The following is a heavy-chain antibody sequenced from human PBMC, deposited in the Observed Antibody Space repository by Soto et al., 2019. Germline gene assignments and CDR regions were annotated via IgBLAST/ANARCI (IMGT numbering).Heavy chain of an antibody. J-gene: IGHJ6*01. Sequence: ASVTVSCKATGNTFNYYAIHWVRQAPGQRLEWMGWINAGNGNTRYSQKFQGRVTITRDMSTSTAYMELSSLRSEDTAVYYCARTWHNYQDWAIWGKG. D-gene: IGHD4-4*01. CDR3: ARTWHNYQDWAI. CDR1: GNTFNYYA. CDR2: INAGNGNT. V-gene: IGHV1-3*01.